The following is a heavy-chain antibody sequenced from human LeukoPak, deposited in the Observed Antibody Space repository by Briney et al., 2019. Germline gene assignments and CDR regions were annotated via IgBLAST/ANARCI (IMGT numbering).Heavy chain of an antibody. V-gene: IGHV1-69*13. D-gene: IGHD1-1*01. J-gene: IGHJ3*02. Sequence: ASVKVSCKAPGGTFSSYAISWVRQAPGQGLEWMGGIIPIFGTANYAQKFQGRVTITADESTSTAYMELSSLRSEDTAVYYCARPWKRETDDAFDIWGQGTMVTVSS. CDR3: ARPWKRETDDAFDI. CDR1: GGTFSSYA. CDR2: IIPIFGTA.